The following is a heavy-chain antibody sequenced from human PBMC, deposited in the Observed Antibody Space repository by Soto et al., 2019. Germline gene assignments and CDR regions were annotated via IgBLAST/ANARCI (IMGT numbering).Heavy chain of an antibody. CDR1: GFTFTSSA. CDR3: ARETIAVAGHGHYDY. J-gene: IGHJ4*02. Sequence: ASVSVSYKASGFTFTSSAMQWVRQARGQRLEWIGWIVVGSGNTNYAQKFQERVTITRDMSTSTAYMELSSLRSEDTTVYYCARETIAVAGHGHYDYWGQGTLVTVSS. V-gene: IGHV1-58*02. D-gene: IGHD6-19*01. CDR2: IVVGSGNT.